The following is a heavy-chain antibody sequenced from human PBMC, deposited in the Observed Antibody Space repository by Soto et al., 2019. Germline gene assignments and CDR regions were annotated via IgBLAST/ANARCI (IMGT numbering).Heavy chain of an antibody. V-gene: IGHV4-30-4*01. D-gene: IGHD3-10*01. J-gene: IGHJ2*01. CDR2: IYYSGST. CDR1: GGSISSGDYY. CDR3: ARENTLLGFGTSRYWYFIL. Sequence: PSETLSLTCTVSGGSISSGDYYWSWIRQPPGKGLEWIGYIYYSGSTYYNPSLKSRVTISVDTSKNQFSLKLSSVTAADTAVYKCARENTLLGFGTSRYWYFILGGRGPL.